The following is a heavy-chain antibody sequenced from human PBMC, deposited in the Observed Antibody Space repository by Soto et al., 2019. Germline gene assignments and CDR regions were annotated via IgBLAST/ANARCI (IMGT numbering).Heavy chain of an antibody. Sequence: GGSLRLSCAASGLTLTNVFMNWVRQAPGKGLEWVGRIKSKTDGGTTDYAAPVRGRFTISRDDSKNTLYLQMNSLKTEDTAVYYCSYGADYYFDYWGQGTLVTVPQ. J-gene: IGHJ4*02. CDR2: IKSKTDGGTT. CDR3: SYGADYYFDY. D-gene: IGHD4-17*01. CDR1: GLTLTNVF. V-gene: IGHV3-15*07.